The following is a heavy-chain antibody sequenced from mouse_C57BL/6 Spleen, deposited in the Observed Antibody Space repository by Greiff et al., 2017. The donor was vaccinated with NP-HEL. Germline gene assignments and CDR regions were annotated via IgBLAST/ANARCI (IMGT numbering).Heavy chain of an antibody. CDR2: IDPSDSYT. J-gene: IGHJ2*01. Sequence: QVQLQQPGAELVMPGASVKLSCKASGYSFTSYWMHWVKQRPGQGLEWIGEIDPSDSYTNYNQKFKGKSTLTVDKSSSTAYMQLSSLTSEDSAVYYCARYGGTYYFDYWGQGTTLTVSS. CDR1: GYSFTSYW. CDR3: ARYGGTYYFDY. V-gene: IGHV1-69*01. D-gene: IGHD1-1*01.